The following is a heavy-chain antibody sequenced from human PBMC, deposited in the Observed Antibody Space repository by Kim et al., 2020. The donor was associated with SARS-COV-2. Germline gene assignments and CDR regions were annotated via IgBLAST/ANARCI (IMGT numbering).Heavy chain of an antibody. V-gene: IGHV1-3*04. Sequence: ASVKVSCKASGYTFSRYAIHWMRQAPGQRLEWMGWIVTGDANTKYSQRFQGRVTITRDTSASTAYMELSSLRFEDTAIYYCARGWSATGIDPWGQGTLVTVSS. D-gene: IGHD2-15*01. CDR3: ARGWSATGIDP. CDR1: GYTFSRYA. CDR2: IVTGDANT. J-gene: IGHJ5*02.